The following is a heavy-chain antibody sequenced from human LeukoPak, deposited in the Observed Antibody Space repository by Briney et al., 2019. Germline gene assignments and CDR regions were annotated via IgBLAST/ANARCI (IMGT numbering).Heavy chain of an antibody. CDR2: ISAYNGNT. Sequence: GASVKVSCKASGYTFTSYGISWVRQAPGQGLEWMGWISAYNGNTNYAQKLQGRVTMTTDTSTSTAYMELRSLRFEDTAVYYCARIMAGWNAFDIWGQGTMVTVSS. CDR3: ARIMAGWNAFDI. V-gene: IGHV1-18*01. D-gene: IGHD6-19*01. CDR1: GYTFTSYG. J-gene: IGHJ3*02.